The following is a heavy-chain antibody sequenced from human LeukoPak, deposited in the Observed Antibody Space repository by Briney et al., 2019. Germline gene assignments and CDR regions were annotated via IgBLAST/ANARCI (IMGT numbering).Heavy chain of an antibody. Sequence: ASVKVSCKASGYTFTSYYMHWVRQAPGQGLEWMGIINPSGGSTSYAQKFQGRVTMTTDTSTSTAYMELRSLRSDDTAVYYCARAPIGAAIVDFWGQGTLVTVSS. D-gene: IGHD3-22*01. V-gene: IGHV1-46*01. J-gene: IGHJ4*02. CDR2: INPSGGST. CDR3: ARAPIGAAIVDF. CDR1: GYTFTSYY.